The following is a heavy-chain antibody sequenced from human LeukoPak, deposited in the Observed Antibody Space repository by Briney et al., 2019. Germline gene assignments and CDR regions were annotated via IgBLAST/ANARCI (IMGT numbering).Heavy chain of an antibody. CDR2: ISYRGRDQ. CDR3: VRQDCSGGSCYLDY. CDR1: GFTFSSYA. D-gene: IGHD2-15*01. J-gene: IGHJ4*02. Sequence: GRSLRLSCAASGFTFSSYAMHWVRQAPGKGLDWVAVISYRGRDQFYADSVKGRFTISRDSSKDTLYLQMNSLRTEDTAVYYCVRQDCSGGSCYLDYWGQGTLVTVSS. V-gene: IGHV3-30*04.